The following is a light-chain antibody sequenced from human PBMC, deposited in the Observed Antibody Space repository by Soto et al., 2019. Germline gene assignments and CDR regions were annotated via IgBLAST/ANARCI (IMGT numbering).Light chain of an antibody. Sequence: QSVLTQPASVSGSPGQSITISCAGTIRDVGAYNLVSWYQQYPGRAPQLILYEVRNRPSGISFRFSGFKSGNTASLTISGLQAEDEADYYCSSFTSKSPLIFGGGTKVTVL. CDR1: IRDVGAYNL. CDR2: EVR. V-gene: IGLV2-14*01. CDR3: SSFTSKSPLI. J-gene: IGLJ2*01.